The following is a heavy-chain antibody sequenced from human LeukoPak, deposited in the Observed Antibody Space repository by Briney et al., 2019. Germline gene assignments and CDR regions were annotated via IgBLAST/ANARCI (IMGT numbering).Heavy chain of an antibody. Sequence: GGSLRLTCAASGFTFSIYWMSWVRQAPGKGLEWVANIKQDGSEKYYVDSVKGRFTISRDNAKNSLYLQMNSLRAEDTAVYYCAREFGDSGLPPRCGQGTLVTVSS. CDR1: GFTFSIYW. CDR3: AREFGDSGLPPR. V-gene: IGHV3-7*03. J-gene: IGHJ4*02. CDR2: IKQDGSEK. D-gene: IGHD5-12*01.